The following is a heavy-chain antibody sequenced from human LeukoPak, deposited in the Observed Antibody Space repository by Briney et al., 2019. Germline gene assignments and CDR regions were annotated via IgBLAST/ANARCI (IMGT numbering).Heavy chain of an antibody. CDR1: GGSISSSSYY. V-gene: IGHV4-39*07. Sequence: SETLSLTCTVSGGSISSSSYYWGWIRQPPGKGLEWIGSIYYSGSTYYNPSLKSRVTISVDRSKNQFSLKLSSVTAADTAVYYCARDQDYGDYGGWFDPWGQGTLVTVSS. CDR2: IYYSGST. J-gene: IGHJ5*02. D-gene: IGHD4-17*01. CDR3: ARDQDYGDYGGWFDP.